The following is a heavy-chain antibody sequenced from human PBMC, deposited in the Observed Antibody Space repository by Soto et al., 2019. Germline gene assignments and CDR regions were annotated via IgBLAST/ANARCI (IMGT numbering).Heavy chain of an antibody. D-gene: IGHD3-10*01. Sequence: ASVKVSCKASGFPFTRYGITWVRQAPGQGLEWLGWISAYNGHTKYAQKFQGRVTMTTDTSTSTAYMELRSLRSDDTAMYYCARDYYGEYKWFDPWGQGTLVTVSS. J-gene: IGHJ5*02. CDR1: GFPFTRYG. V-gene: IGHV1-18*01. CDR2: ISAYNGHT. CDR3: ARDYYGEYKWFDP.